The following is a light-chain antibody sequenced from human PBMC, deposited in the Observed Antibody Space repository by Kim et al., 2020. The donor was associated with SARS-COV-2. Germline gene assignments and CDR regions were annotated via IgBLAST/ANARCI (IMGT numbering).Light chain of an antibody. Sequence: SYELTQPPSVSVAPGKTARIPCEGNNIGSKSVRWYQQKPGQAPVLVIYYDSDRPSGIPERFSGSNSGSTATLTISRVEAGDEADYYCQVWDSTSDDYVFG. CDR2: YDS. CDR1: NIGSKS. J-gene: IGLJ1*01. CDR3: QVWDSTSDDYV. V-gene: IGLV3-21*04.